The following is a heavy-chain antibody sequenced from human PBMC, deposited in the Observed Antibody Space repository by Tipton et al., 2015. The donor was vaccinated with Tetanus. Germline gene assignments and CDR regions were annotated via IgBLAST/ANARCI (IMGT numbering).Heavy chain of an antibody. J-gene: IGHJ6*02. V-gene: IGHV4-39*01. CDR2: IYYSGGT. CDR1: GGSISTSGFY. CDR3: ARGDYYGSGTYDV. D-gene: IGHD3-10*01. Sequence: TLSLTCIVSGGSISTSGFYWDWIRQSPTKGLEWIGNIYYSGGTHYNPSLKSRVRISIDTSKNQFSLKLSSVTAADTAVYYCARGDYYGSGTYDVWGQGTTVTVPS.